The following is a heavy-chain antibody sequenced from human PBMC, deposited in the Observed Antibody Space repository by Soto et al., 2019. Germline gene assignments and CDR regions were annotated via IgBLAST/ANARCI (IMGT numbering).Heavy chain of an antibody. CDR2: LSHSGGT. CDR1: GGFVSLGSYY. V-gene: IGHV4-34*01. D-gene: IGHD1-1*01. Sequence: QVQLQQWGAGLLKPSETLSLTCAVYGGFVSLGSYYWSWIRQPPGKGLEWIGELSHSGGTHFNPSLKSRVTISVDTSKNQFSLKMSSVNAADTALYYCARVERGTATTVVDAFDIWGPGTMVTVSS. J-gene: IGHJ3*02. CDR3: ARVERGTATTVVDAFDI.